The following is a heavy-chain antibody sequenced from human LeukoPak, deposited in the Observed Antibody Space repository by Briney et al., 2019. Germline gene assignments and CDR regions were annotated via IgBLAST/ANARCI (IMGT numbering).Heavy chain of an antibody. CDR2: INPNSGGT. Sequence: ASVKVSCKASGYTFTSYGISWVRQAPGQGLEWMGWINPNSGGTNYAQKLQGRVTMTRDTSISTAYMELSRLRSDDTAVYYCAREAAVPFPGWDYWGQGALVTVSS. CDR3: AREAAVPFPGWDY. V-gene: IGHV1-2*02. D-gene: IGHD6-13*01. CDR1: GYTFTSYG. J-gene: IGHJ4*02.